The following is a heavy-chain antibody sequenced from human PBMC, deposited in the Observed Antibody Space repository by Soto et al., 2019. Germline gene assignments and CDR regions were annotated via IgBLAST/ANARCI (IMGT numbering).Heavy chain of an antibody. D-gene: IGHD1-7*01. CDR3: AKDRRAGGNYGFYSDF. CDR1: GFTFSSYG. Sequence: VGSLRLSCAASGFTFSSYGTTWVRQAPGKGLEWVSFSSATGAGTYYADSVKGRFTISRDNSKNTLYLQMTSLRADDTAVYYCAKDRRAGGNYGFYSDFWGQGALVTVSS. V-gene: IGHV3-23*01. CDR2: SSATGAGT. J-gene: IGHJ4*02.